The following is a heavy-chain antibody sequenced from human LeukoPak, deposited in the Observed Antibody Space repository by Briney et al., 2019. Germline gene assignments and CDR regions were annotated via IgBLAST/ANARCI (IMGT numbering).Heavy chain of an antibody. V-gene: IGHV3-30-3*01. J-gene: IGHJ3*02. CDR2: ISYDGSNK. CDR1: GFTFSSYA. D-gene: IGHD1/OR15-1a*01. Sequence: PGGSLRLSCAASGFTFSSYAMHWVRQAPGKGLEWVAVISYDGSNKYYADSVKGRFTISRDNSKNTLYLQMNSLRAEDTAVYYCARGNNLPTRRHAFDIWGQETMVTVSS. CDR3: ARGNNLPTRRHAFDI.